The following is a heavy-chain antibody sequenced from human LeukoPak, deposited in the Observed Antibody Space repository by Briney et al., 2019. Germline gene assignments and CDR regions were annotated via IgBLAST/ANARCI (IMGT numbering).Heavy chain of an antibody. CDR3: ARDLSFSRYDSSGLNSDY. V-gene: IGHV1-18*01. J-gene: IGHJ4*02. Sequence: GASVKVSCKASGYTSTSYGISWVRQAPGQGLEWMGWISAYNGNTNYAQKLQGRVTMTTDTSTSTAYMELRSLRSDDTAVYYCARDLSFSRYDSSGLNSDYWGQGTLVTVSS. D-gene: IGHD3-22*01. CDR1: GYTSTSYG. CDR2: ISAYNGNT.